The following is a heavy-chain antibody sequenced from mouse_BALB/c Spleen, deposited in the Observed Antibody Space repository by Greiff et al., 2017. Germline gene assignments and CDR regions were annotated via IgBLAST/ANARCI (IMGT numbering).Heavy chain of an antibody. V-gene: IGHV5-12-1*01. Sequence: DVQLVESGGGLVKPGGSLKLSCAASGFAFSSYDMSWVRQTPEKRLEWVAYISSGGGSTYYPDTVKGRFTISRDNAKNTLYLQMSSLKSEDTAMYYCARRGSSYYRYLAYWGQGTLVTVSA. D-gene: IGHD2-14*01. J-gene: IGHJ3*01. CDR2: ISSGGGST. CDR3: ARRGSSYYRYLAY. CDR1: GFAFSSYD.